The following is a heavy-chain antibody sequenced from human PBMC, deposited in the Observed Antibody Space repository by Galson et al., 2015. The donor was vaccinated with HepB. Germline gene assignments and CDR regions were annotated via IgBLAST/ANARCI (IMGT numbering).Heavy chain of an antibody. CDR1: GFTFSSYS. D-gene: IGHD7-27*01. Sequence: SLRLSCAASGFTFSSYSMNWVRQAPGKGLEWVSSISSSSSYIYYADSVKGRFTISRDNAKNSLYLQMNSLRAEDTAVYYCAREQDRSKLGRWSDYWGQGTLVTVSS. CDR3: AREQDRSKLGRWSDY. CDR2: ISSSSSYI. V-gene: IGHV3-21*01. J-gene: IGHJ4*02.